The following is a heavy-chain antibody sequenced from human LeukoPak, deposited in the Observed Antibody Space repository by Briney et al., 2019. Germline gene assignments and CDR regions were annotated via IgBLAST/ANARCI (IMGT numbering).Heavy chain of an antibody. CDR1: GGTFSSYA. CDR2: ISYDGSNK. J-gene: IGHJ4*02. Sequence: RVSCKASGGTFSSYAMHWVRQAPGKGLEWVAVISYDGSNKYYADSVKGRFTISRDNSKNTLYLQMNSLRAEDTAVYYCATDYWGQGTLVTVSS. V-gene: IGHV3-30-3*01. CDR3: ATDY.